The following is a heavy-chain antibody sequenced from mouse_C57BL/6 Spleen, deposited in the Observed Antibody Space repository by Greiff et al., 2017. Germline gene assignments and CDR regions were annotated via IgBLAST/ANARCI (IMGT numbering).Heavy chain of an antibody. Sequence: VQLQESGPGLVAPSQSLSITCTVSGFSLTNYAISWVRQPPGNGLEWLGVIWTGGGTNYNAALNSRLSISKDNSKSQVFLKMNSLQTDDTARYYCARNRDDYEYDAMDYWGQGTSVTVSS. CDR3: ARNRDDYEYDAMDY. V-gene: IGHV2-9-1*01. D-gene: IGHD2-4*01. J-gene: IGHJ4*01. CDR2: IWTGGGT. CDR1: GFSLTNYA.